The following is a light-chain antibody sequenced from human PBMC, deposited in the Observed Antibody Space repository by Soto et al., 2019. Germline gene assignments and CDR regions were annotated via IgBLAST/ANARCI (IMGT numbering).Light chain of an antibody. CDR1: QGIRND. CDR3: QQYDNLPPFT. CDR2: AAS. J-gene: IGKJ3*01. V-gene: IGKV1-17*01. Sequence: IQMTQSPSSLSASVGDRVTITCRASQGIRNDLAWYQQKPGKAPKRLFYAASTLQGGVPSRFSGSGSGTEFTLTISSLQPEDFASFYCQQYDNLPPFTFGPGTKVAIK.